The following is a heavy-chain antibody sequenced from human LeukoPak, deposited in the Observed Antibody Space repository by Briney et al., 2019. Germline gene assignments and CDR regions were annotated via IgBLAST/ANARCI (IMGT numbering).Heavy chain of an antibody. CDR2: IWSDGSNK. J-gene: IGHJ4*02. CDR3: ARDLLSSGYYRGFDY. CDR1: GFIFNNYG. D-gene: IGHD3-22*01. Sequence: GGSLRLSCAASGFIFNNYGMHWVRQAPGKGLEWVAVIWSDGSNKYYADSVKGRFTISRDNSKNTLYLQMNSLRAEDTAVYYCARDLLSSGYYRGFDYWGQGTLVTVSS. V-gene: IGHV3-33*01.